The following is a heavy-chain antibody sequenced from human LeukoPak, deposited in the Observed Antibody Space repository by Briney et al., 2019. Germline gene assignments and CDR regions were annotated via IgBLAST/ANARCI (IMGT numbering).Heavy chain of an antibody. V-gene: IGHV1-18*01. CDR1: GYIFTSYG. Sequence: ASVKVSFKASGYIFTSYGINWVRQAPGQGLEWMGWISSYVGDTNYAQEFQGRVTMTTDRSTNTAYIELRSLRSDDAAVYYCARSRSTGSAYNYGLDYWGQGTLVTVSS. CDR2: ISSYVGDT. CDR3: ARSRSTGSAYNYGLDY. D-gene: IGHD5-24*01. J-gene: IGHJ4*02.